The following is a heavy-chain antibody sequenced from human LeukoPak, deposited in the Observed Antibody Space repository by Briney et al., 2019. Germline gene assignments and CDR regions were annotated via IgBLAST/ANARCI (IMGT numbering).Heavy chain of an antibody. CDR2: ISNGNT. Sequence: GGSLRLSCAVSGFPFSNHAMSWVRQPPGKGLEWVSAISNGNTCYADSVRGRFTISRDDSKNMVYLQMNSLRVEDTARYYCVREAGYCASVCLKSNWFDPWGQGTLVTVSS. V-gene: IGHV3-23*01. CDR1: GFPFSNHA. CDR3: VREAGYCASVCLKSNWFDP. D-gene: IGHD2-21*02. J-gene: IGHJ5*02.